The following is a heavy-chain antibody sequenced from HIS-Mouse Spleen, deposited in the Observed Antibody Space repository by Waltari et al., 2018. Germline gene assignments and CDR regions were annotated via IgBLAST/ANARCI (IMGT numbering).Heavy chain of an antibody. D-gene: IGHD3-16*01. Sequence: QVQLVQSGAEVKKPGASVKVSCKASGYTFTGYYMHWVRQAPGQGLEGVGWINPNSGDTNYAQKFQGRVTMTRDTSLSTAYMELSRLRSDDTAVYYCARVSSGGSDFDYWGQGTLVTVSS. CDR1: GYTFTGYY. CDR3: ARVSSGGSDFDY. CDR2: INPNSGDT. J-gene: IGHJ4*02. V-gene: IGHV1-2*02.